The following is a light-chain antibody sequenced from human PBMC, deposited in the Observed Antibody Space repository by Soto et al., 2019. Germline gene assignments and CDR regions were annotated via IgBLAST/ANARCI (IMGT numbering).Light chain of an antibody. CDR2: TAS. CDR3: QQSDSTPIT. J-gene: IGKJ5*01. CDR1: QSISNY. Sequence: DIQMTQSPSSLSASVGDRVTITCRASQSISNYLNWYQQKPGKAPKLLIYTASSLQSGVPSSFSGSGSGTDYTHTSSSLQPEDFATYYCQQSDSTPITFGHGTRLEIK. V-gene: IGKV1-39*01.